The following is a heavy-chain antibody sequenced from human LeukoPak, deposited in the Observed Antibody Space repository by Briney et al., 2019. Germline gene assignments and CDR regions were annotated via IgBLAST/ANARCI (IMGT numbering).Heavy chain of an antibody. CDR1: GFTFRIYW. Sequence: GGSLRLSCSAWGFTFRIYWVHGLPEAPGGGRVGGSRINDGGSSTNYAHSVKGRFTISRDNAQNTLSLQMPRMRAEDTAVYYRARGFCSRGSCQIDYWGQGTLVTVYS. D-gene: IGHD2-15*01. CDR3: ARGFCSRGSCQIDY. J-gene: IGHJ4*02. V-gene: IGHV3-74*01. CDR2: INDGGSST.